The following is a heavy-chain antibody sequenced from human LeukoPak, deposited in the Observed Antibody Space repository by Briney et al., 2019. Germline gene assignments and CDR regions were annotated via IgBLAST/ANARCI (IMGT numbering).Heavy chain of an antibody. CDR3: GRQEGPLATVRGDVDF. CDR2: IYPGDSDT. J-gene: IGHJ4*02. V-gene: IGHV5-51*01. CDR1: GYTFANYW. D-gene: IGHD3-10*01. Sequence: GESPKISCKASGYTFANYWIGWVRPAPGKGLEWMGFIYPGDSDTIYSSSFQGQVTISADRSITTAYLQWSTLKPSDTAMYYCGRQEGPLATVRGDVDFWGQGTLVTASS.